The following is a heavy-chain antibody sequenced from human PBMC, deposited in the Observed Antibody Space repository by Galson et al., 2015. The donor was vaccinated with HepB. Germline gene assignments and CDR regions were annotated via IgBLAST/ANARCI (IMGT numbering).Heavy chain of an antibody. CDR3: AREGRITVTIFDY. Sequence: SLRLSCAASGFTFGGYGMHWVRQAPGKGLEWVGVIWYDGSNQHYADSVKGRFTISRDNSKNILYLQMNGLRAEDTAVYYCAREGRITVTIFDYWGQGSLVTVSS. CDR1: GFTFGGYG. CDR2: IWYDGSNQ. J-gene: IGHJ4*02. V-gene: IGHV3-33*01. D-gene: IGHD4-17*01.